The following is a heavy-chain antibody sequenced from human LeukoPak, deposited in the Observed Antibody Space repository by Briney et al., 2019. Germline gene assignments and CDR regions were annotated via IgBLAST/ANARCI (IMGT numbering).Heavy chain of an antibody. D-gene: IGHD2-21*01. Sequence: GGSLRLSCAASGFIFSNYWMHWVRQAPGKGLVWVSLINSDGSSTTYADSVKGRFTISRDNDKNTLYLQMNSLRAEDTAVYYCARDTYMWNWFDPWGQGTLVTVSS. J-gene: IGHJ5*02. CDR3: ARDTYMWNWFDP. CDR1: GFIFSNYW. V-gene: IGHV3-74*01. CDR2: INSDGSST.